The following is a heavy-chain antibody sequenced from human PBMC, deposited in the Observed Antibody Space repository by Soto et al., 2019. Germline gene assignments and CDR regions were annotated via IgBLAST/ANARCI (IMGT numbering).Heavy chain of an antibody. CDR3: ARAAYDILTGYYNGGAFDI. V-gene: IGHV1-18*01. J-gene: IGHJ3*02. D-gene: IGHD3-9*01. Sequence: QVQQVQSGAEVKKPGASVKVSCKASGYSFTGYGISWVRQAPGQGLEWVGWISAYNGNTHYAQKLQGRVTMTTDTSTSTAYMELRSLRSDDTAVYYCARAAYDILTGYYNGGAFDIWGQGTMVTVSS. CDR1: GYSFTGYG. CDR2: ISAYNGNT.